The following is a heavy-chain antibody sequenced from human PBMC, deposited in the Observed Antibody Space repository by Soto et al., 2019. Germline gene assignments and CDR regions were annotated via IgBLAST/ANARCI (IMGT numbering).Heavy chain of an antibody. CDR2: INPSGGST. CDR1: GYTLTSYY. CDR3: VRDSPIGSTFSGYDGIDY. J-gene: IGHJ4*02. V-gene: IGHV1-46*01. Sequence: GASVKVSCKAPGYTLTSYYMHWVRQAPGQGLEWMGIINPSGGSTNYAQKFQGRVTITADKSTGTAYMELNSLRSEDTAVYYCVRDSPIGSTFSGYDGIDYWGQGTLVTVSS. D-gene: IGHD5-12*01.